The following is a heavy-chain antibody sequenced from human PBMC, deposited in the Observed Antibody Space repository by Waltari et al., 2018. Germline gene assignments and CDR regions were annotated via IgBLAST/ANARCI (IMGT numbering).Heavy chain of an antibody. CDR1: GGSFSGYY. CDR3: AREGVATVDY. V-gene: IGHV4-34*01. Sequence: QVQLQQWGAGLLKPSETLSLTCAVYGGSFSGYYWSWIRQPPGKGLEWIGEINHSGSTNYNPYLKSRVTISVDTSKNQFSLKLSSVTAADTAVYYCAREGVATVDYWGQGTLVTVSS. CDR2: INHSGST. D-gene: IGHD5-12*01. J-gene: IGHJ4*02.